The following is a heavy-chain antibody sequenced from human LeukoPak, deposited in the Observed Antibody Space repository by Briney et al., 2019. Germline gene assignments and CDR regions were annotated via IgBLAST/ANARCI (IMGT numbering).Heavy chain of an antibody. D-gene: IGHD2-21*02. V-gene: IGHV4-4*07. Sequence: SETLSLTCTVSGGSISSYYWSWIRQPAGKGLEWIGRIYTSGSTKYNPSLKSRVTVSVDTSKNQFSLKVRSVTAADTAVYYCARTYCGGDCRGYYYYYYMDVWGKGTTVTISS. J-gene: IGHJ6*03. CDR2: IYTSGST. CDR3: ARTYCGGDCRGYYYYYYMDV. CDR1: GGSISSYY.